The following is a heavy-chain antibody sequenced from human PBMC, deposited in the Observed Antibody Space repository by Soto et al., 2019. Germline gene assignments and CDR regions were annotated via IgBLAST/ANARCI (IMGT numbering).Heavy chain of an antibody. CDR3: AREVIRGYSGYDLFPLFDY. Sequence: SETLSLTCTVSGGSISSGGYYWSWIRQHPGKGLEWIGYIYYSGSTYYNPSLKSRVTVSVDTSKNQFSLKLSSVTAADTAVYYCAREVIRGYSGYDLFPLFDYWGQGTLVTVS. V-gene: IGHV4-31*03. J-gene: IGHJ4*02. CDR2: IYYSGST. D-gene: IGHD5-12*01. CDR1: GGSISSGGYY.